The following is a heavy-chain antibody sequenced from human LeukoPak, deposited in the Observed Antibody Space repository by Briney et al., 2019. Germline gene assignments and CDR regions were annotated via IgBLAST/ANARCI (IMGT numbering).Heavy chain of an antibody. Sequence: GGSLRLSCAASGFTFSSYGMHWVRQAPGKGLEWVAVIWYDGSNKYYADSVRGRFTISRDNSKNTLYLQMNSLRAEDTAVYYCAKNDCSSTRWPYYYYYYGMDVWGQGTTVTVSS. V-gene: IGHV3-33*06. CDR1: GFTFSSYG. D-gene: IGHD2-2*01. CDR3: AKNDCSSTRWPYYYYYYGMDV. J-gene: IGHJ6*02. CDR2: IWYDGSNK.